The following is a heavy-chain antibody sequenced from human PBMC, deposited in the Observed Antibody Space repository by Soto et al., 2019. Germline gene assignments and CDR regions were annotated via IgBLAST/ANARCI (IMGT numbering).Heavy chain of an antibody. Sequence: QVHLVQSGAEVRKPGSSVKVSCTTSGGTFTSYAITWVRQAPGQGLQWMGGTIPGFDTTFHAQKFQGRLTITADQAADSADIERRSLRSDATAVYYCARDQGLFVHTGMVIDFFGMDVWGPGTTVTVSS. CDR1: GGTFTSYA. J-gene: IGHJ6*02. V-gene: IGHV1-69*01. CDR2: TIPGFDTT. CDR3: ARDQGLFVHTGMVIDFFGMDV. D-gene: IGHD3-10*02.